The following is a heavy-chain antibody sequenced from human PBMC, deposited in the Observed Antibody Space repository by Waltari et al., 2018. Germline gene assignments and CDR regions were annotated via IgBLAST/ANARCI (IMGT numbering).Heavy chain of an antibody. CDR3: ARRDDSSGPGFDY. CDR1: GYSFTSYW. Sequence: EVQLVQSGAEVKKPGESLKISCKGSGYSFTSYWIGWVRQMPGKGLEWMGIINPGDPDTRYSPSFQGQVTISADKSISTAYLQWSSLKASDTAMYYCARRDDSSGPGFDYWGQGTLVTVSS. CDR2: INPGDPDT. J-gene: IGHJ4*02. V-gene: IGHV5-51*03. D-gene: IGHD3-22*01.